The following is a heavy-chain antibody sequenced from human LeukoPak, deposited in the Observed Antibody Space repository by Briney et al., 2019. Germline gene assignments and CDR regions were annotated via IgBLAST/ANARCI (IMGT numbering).Heavy chain of an antibody. CDR1: GGSISSYY. Sequence: PSETLSLTCTVSGGSISSYYWSWIRQPAGKGLEWIGRIYTSGSTNYNPSLKSRVTISVDTSKNQFSLKLSSVTAADTAVYYCARDSKFKGSGSYYNNYYYYMDVWGKGTTVTISS. CDR2: IYTSGST. D-gene: IGHD3-10*01. CDR3: ARDSKFKGSGSYYNNYYYYMDV. J-gene: IGHJ6*03. V-gene: IGHV4-4*07.